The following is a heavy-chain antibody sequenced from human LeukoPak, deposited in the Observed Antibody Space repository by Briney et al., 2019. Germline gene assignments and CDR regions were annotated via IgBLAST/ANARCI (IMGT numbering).Heavy chain of an antibody. CDR1: GFTFSSYA. J-gene: IGHJ3*02. CDR2: IGGSGGST. D-gene: IGHD1-14*01. Sequence: GGSLRLSCAAFGFTFSSYAMSWVRQAPGKGLEWVSAIGGSGGSTYYADSVKGRFTISRDNSKNTLYLQMNSLRAEDTAVYYCAKDRPPTTSRVDAFDIWGQGTMVTVSS. CDR3: AKDRPPTTSRVDAFDI. V-gene: IGHV3-23*01.